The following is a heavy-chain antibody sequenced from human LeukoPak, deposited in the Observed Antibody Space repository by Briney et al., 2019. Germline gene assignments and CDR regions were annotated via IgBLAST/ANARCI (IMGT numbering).Heavy chain of an antibody. CDR2: IYYSGST. V-gene: IGHV4-59*01. D-gene: IGHD2-21*02. J-gene: IGHJ3*02. CDR3: ATTQTARDAFDI. Sequence: SETLSLTCTVSGGSISSYYWSRTRQPPGKELEWIGYIYYSGSTNYNPSLKSRVTISVDTSKNQFSLKLSSVTAADTAVYYCATTQTARDAFDIWGQGTMVTVSS. CDR1: GGSISSYY.